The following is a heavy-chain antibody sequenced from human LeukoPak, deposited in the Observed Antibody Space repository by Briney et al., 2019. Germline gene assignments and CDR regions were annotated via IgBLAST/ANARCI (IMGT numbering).Heavy chain of an antibody. CDR1: GSRFTTYW. J-gene: IGHJ4*02. D-gene: IGHD7-27*01. V-gene: IGHV5-51*01. CDR2: IYPGESET. CDR3: ARPKSEGGLGSFHY. Sequence: GESLKISCKVSGSRFTTYWIGWVRRMPGKGLEWMGGIYPGESETRYSPSFRGRFTTSAATSLTTSYLQWSRLTASDTAMYYCARPKSEGGLGSFHYWGQGTLVTVSS.